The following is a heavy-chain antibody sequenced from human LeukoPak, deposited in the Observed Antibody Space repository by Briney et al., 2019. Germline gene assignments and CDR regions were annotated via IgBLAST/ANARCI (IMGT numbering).Heavy chain of an antibody. Sequence: ASVKVSCKASGGTFSSYAISWVRQAPGQGLEWVGRIIPIFGTANYAQKFQGRVTITTDESTSTAYMELSSLRSEDTAVYYCACGYYDSSGSNWFDPWGQGTLVTVSS. CDR2: IIPIFGTA. J-gene: IGHJ5*02. V-gene: IGHV1-69*05. CDR3: ACGYYDSSGSNWFDP. CDR1: GGTFSSYA. D-gene: IGHD3-22*01.